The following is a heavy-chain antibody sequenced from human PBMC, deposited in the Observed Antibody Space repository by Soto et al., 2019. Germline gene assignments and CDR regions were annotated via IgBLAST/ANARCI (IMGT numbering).Heavy chain of an antibody. Sequence: GGSLRLSCAASGFTFSSYAMSWVRQAPGKGLEWVSAISGSGGSTYYADSVKGRFTISRDNSKNTLYLQMNSLRAEDTAVYYCAKFMRVLLTGYYYYGMDVWGQGTTVTVSS. CDR1: GFTFSSYA. J-gene: IGHJ6*02. V-gene: IGHV3-23*01. CDR3: AKFMRVLLTGYYYYGMDV. D-gene: IGHD3-10*01. CDR2: ISGSGGST.